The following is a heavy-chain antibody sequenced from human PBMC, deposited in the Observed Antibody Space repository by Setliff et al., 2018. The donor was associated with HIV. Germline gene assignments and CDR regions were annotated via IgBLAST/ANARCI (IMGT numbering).Heavy chain of an antibody. Sequence: ASVKVSCEASGFPFSAYAFSWVRQAPGKGLEWVSTSGNGGIIVYTDSVKGRFTMSRDNSKNTLFLVLTSLRPEDTAVYYCAKQVSGYFDYWGQGALVTVS. CDR1: GFPFSAYA. D-gene: IGHD3-10*01. J-gene: IGHJ4*02. V-gene: IGHV3-23*01. CDR2: SGNGGII. CDR3: AKQVSGYFDY.